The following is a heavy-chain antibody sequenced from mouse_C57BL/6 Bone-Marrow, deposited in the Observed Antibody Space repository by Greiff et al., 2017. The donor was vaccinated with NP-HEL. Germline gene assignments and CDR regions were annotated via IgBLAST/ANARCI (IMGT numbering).Heavy chain of an antibody. Sequence: VQLQQPGAELVMPGASVKLSCKASGYTFTSYWMHWVKQRPGQGLEWIGEIDPSDSYTNYNQKFKGKSTLTVDKSSSTAYMQLSSLTYEDSAVYYCAREDGYRRGYFDVWGTGTTVTVSS. D-gene: IGHD2-3*01. CDR1: GYTFTSYW. J-gene: IGHJ1*03. V-gene: IGHV1-69*01. CDR3: AREDGYRRGYFDV. CDR2: IDPSDSYT.